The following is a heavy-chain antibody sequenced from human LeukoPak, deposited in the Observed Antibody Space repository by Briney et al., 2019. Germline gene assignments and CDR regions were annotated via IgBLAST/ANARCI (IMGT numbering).Heavy chain of an antibody. Sequence: ASVKVSCKASVYTFTGYYMHWVRQAPGQGLEWLGWINPNSGGTNYAQKFQGRVTMTRDTSISTAYMELSRLRSDDTAVYYCARAHELWFGELNWFDPWGQGTLVTVSS. CDR1: VYTFTGYY. V-gene: IGHV1-2*02. D-gene: IGHD3-10*01. CDR3: ARAHELWFGELNWFDP. J-gene: IGHJ5*02. CDR2: INPNSGGT.